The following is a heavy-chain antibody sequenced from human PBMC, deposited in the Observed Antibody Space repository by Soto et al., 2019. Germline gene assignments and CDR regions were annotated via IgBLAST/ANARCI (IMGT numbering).Heavy chain of an antibody. V-gene: IGHV4-34*01. CDR3: ARGSSAXXFDY. CDR2: INQSGST. Sequence: TLXLTCXVYGGSFSGYXXSXXXXXPGKGLEWIGEINQSGSTTYNPSLKIRVTISVDTSKNQFSLKLSSVTAADTAVYYCARGSSAXXFDYWGQGTLVTVSS. CDR1: GGSFSGYX. J-gene: IGHJ4*02. D-gene: IGHD2-2*01.